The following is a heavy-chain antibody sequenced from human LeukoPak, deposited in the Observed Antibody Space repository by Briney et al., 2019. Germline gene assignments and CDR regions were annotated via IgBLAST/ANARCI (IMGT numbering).Heavy chain of an antibody. D-gene: IGHD6-13*01. CDR1: GYTLSDYG. J-gene: IGHJ5*02. CDR3: TRVGSSGEFDL. Sequence: ASVKVSCKSSGYTLSDYGVTWVRQAPGQGLEWMGWISGFNGKTNYAVRVQDSLTLTTDTSTNTTTLDLRGLRPDDTAMYSCTRVGSSGEFDLWGQGTLLTVSS. CDR2: ISGFNGKT. V-gene: IGHV1-18*01.